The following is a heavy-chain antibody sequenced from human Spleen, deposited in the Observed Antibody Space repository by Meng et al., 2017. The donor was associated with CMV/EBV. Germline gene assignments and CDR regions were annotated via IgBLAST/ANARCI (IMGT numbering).Heavy chain of an antibody. CDR2: IKSKTDGGTT. CDR1: GFTFSSYT. J-gene: IGHJ4*02. D-gene: IGHD3-10*01. V-gene: IGHV3-15*01. Sequence: GESLKISCAASGFTFSSYTMNWVRQAPGKGLEWVGRIKSKTDGGTTDYVAPVKGRFTISRDDSKNTLYLQMNSLKTEDTAVYYCTTNLRDWGQGTLVTVSS. CDR3: TTNLRD.